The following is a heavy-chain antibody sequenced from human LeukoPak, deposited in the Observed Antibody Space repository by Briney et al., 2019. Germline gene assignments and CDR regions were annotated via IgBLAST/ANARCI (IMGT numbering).Heavy chain of an antibody. CDR1: GGSISSGGYY. Sequence: PSETLSLTCTVSGGSISSGGYYWSWIRQHPGKGLEWIGYIYYSGSTYYNPSLKSRVTISVDTSKNQFSLKLSSVTAADTAVYYCARAPPVSSNYYGSGSLSFYFDYWGQGTLVTVSS. CDR3: ARAPPVSSNYYGSGSLSFYFDY. D-gene: IGHD3-10*01. CDR2: IYYSGST. V-gene: IGHV4-31*03. J-gene: IGHJ4*02.